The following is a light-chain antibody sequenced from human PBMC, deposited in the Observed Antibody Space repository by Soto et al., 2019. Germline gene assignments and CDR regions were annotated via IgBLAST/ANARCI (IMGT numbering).Light chain of an antibody. CDR3: MQSIELPYT. Sequence: DVVMTQTPLSLSVTPGQPASISCRSTQSLLHTDGETYLYWYLQRPGQPPQRLISESVNRFPGVSDRFSGSGSGTYFTLKISRVEAEDVGVYYCMQSIELPYTFGQGTKLEI. J-gene: IGKJ2*01. V-gene: IGKV2D-29*01. CDR2: ESV. CDR1: QSLLHTDGETY.